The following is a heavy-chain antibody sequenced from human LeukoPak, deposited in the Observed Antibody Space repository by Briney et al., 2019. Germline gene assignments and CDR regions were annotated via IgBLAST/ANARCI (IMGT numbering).Heavy chain of an antibody. J-gene: IGHJ4*02. D-gene: IGHD1-14*01. Sequence: PGGSLRLSCAASGFTFSSYAMSWVRQAPGKGLEWVSAISGSGGSTYYADSVKGRFTISRDNSKNTLYLRMNSLRAEDTAVYYYAKLRRGAGNLFDYWGQGTLVTVSS. CDR2: ISGSGGST. CDR1: GFTFSSYA. CDR3: AKLRRGAGNLFDY. V-gene: IGHV3-23*01.